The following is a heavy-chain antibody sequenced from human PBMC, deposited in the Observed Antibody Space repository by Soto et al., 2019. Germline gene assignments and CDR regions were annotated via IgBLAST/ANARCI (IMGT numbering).Heavy chain of an antibody. CDR2: ISSNGGST. CDR3: ATAGAYQLLSDFDI. D-gene: IGHD2-2*01. V-gene: IGHV3-64*01. Sequence: GGSLRLSCAASGFTFSSYAMHWVRQAPGKGLEYVSAISSNGGSTYYANSVKGRFTISRDNSKNTLYLQMGSLRAEDMAVYYCATAGAYQLLSDFDIWGQGTMVTVSS. CDR1: GFTFSSYA. J-gene: IGHJ3*02.